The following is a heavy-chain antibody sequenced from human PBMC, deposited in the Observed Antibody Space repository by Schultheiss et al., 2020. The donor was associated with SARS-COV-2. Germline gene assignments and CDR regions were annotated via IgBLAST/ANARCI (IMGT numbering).Heavy chain of an antibody. CDR3: ARGIAARPGGNWFDP. D-gene: IGHD6-6*01. J-gene: IGHJ5*02. CDR1: GGSISSYY. V-gene: IGHV4-59*01. CDR2: IYYSGST. Sequence: SETLSLTCTVSGGSISSYYWSWIRQPPGKGLEWIGYIYYSGSTNYNPSLKSRVTISVDTSKNQFSLKLSSVTAEDTAVYYCARGIAARPGGNWFDPWGQGTLVTVSS.